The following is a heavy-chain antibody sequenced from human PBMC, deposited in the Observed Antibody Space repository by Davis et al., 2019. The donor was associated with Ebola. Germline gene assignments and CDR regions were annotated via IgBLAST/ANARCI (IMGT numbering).Heavy chain of an antibody. CDR3: ARDRRVIPAAMS. CDR1: GFTFSSYA. D-gene: IGHD2-2*01. J-gene: IGHJ5*02. V-gene: IGHV3-23*01. Sequence: GESLKISCAASGFTFSSYAMSWVRQAPGKGLEWVSAISGSGGSTYYADSVKSRFTISRDNSKNTLYLQMNSLRAEDTAVYYCARDRRVIPAAMSWGQGTLVTVSS. CDR2: ISGSGGST.